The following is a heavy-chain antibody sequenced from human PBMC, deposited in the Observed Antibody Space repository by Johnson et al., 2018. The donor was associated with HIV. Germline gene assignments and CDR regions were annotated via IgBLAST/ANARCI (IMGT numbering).Heavy chain of an antibody. D-gene: IGHD6-13*01. CDR2: ISYDVSNK. CDR3: ARGGVYKQFLAFDAFDI. J-gene: IGHJ3*02. Sequence: VQLVESGGGLVQPGRSLRLSCAASGFTFDDYAMHWVRQAPGKGLEWVAVISYDVSNKYYGDSVKGRFTISRDNSKNMLFLQMNSLRAEDTAVYYCARGGVYKQFLAFDAFDIWGQDTTVTVSS. CDR1: GFTFDDYA. V-gene: IGHV3-30-3*01.